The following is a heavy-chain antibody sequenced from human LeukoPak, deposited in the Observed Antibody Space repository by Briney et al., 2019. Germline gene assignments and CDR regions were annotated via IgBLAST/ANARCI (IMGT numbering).Heavy chain of an antibody. J-gene: IGHJ4*02. CDR3: ARHVRLSGSYFSGIDY. CDR1: GGSFSGYY. CDR2: INHSGST. Sequence: SETLSLTCAVYGGSFSGYYWSWIRQPPGKGLEWIGEINHSGSTNYNPSLKSRVTISVDTSKNQFSLKLSSVTAADTAVYYCARHVRLSGSYFSGIDYWGQGTLVTVSS. D-gene: IGHD1-26*01. V-gene: IGHV4-34*01.